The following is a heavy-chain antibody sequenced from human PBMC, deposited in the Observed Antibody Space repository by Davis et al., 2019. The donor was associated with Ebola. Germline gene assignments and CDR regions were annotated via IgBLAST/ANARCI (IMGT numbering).Heavy chain of an antibody. Sequence: AASVKVSCKASGYTFTSYYKHWVRQSPGQGLEWMGRINPSGGSTSYAKKFQGRVTMTRDTSTSTVDMELSSLRSEDTAVYYCARAPYSGSHQDYWGQGTLVTVSS. D-gene: IGHD6-6*01. J-gene: IGHJ4*02. CDR3: ARAPYSGSHQDY. CDR2: INPSGGST. V-gene: IGHV1-46*03. CDR1: GYTFTSYY.